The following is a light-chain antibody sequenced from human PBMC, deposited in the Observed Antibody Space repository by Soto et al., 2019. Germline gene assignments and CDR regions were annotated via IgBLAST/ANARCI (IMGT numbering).Light chain of an antibody. CDR1: SSDVGSSNL. V-gene: IGLV2-23*01. CDR3: CSFARSRTFYV. CDR2: EGD. J-gene: IGLJ1*01. Sequence: QSALTQAASVSGSPGQSITISCSGTSSDVGSSNLVSWYQQCPGKAPKLIIFEGDRRPSGVSGRFSGSKSGNTASLTISGRQTEDEADYYCCSFARSRTFYVFGTGTKVTVL.